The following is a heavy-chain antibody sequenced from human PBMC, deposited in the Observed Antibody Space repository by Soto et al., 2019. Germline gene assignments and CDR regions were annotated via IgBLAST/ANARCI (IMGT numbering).Heavy chain of an antibody. Sequence: SETLSLTCTVSGGSISGYYLSWFRQPPGKSLEWLGYIHYSGITNYNPSLKSRVTISVDTSKKQFSLILSSVTAADTAVYHCARRPDYYYFIDVWGKGTTVTVSS. CDR3: ARRPDYYYFIDV. J-gene: IGHJ6*03. V-gene: IGHV4-59*08. CDR1: GGSISGYY. CDR2: IHYSGIT.